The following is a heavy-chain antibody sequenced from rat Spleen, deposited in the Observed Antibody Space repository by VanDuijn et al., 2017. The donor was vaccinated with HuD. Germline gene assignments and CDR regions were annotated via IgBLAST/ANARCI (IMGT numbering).Heavy chain of an antibody. CDR1: GFTFSDYY. CDR2: ISYDGSST. J-gene: IGHJ2*01. V-gene: IGHV5-29*01. Sequence: EVQLVESDGGLVQPGRSLKLSCAASGFTFSDYYMAWVRQAPTKGLEWVATISYDGSSTYYRDSVKGRFTISRDNAKSTLYLQMDSLRSEDTATYYCARHDQLRRAFDYWGQGVMVTVSS. CDR3: ARHDQLRRAFDY. D-gene: IGHD1-11*01.